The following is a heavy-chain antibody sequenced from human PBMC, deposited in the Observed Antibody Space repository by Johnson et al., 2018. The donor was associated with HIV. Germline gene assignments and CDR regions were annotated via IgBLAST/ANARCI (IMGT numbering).Heavy chain of an antibody. D-gene: IGHD3-10*01. CDR1: GFTFSSYD. J-gene: IGHJ3*02. Sequence: VQLVESGGGLVQPGGSLRLSCAASGFTFSSYDMHWVRQATGKGLEWVSGIGSAGDTYYPGSVKGRFTISRENAKNSLYLQMHSLRAEDMAVYYCARVRGKIPRGAFDIWGQGTMVTVSS. CDR3: ARVRGKIPRGAFDI. V-gene: IGHV3-13*01. CDR2: IGSAGDT.